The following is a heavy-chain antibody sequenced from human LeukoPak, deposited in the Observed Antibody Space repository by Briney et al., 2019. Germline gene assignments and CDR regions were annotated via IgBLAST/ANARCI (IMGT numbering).Heavy chain of an antibody. CDR3: ALGYYDILTGYHSYYYYGMDV. Sequence: GGSLRLSCAASGFTFSSYSMNWVRQAPGKGLECVSSISSSSSYIYYADSVKGRFTISRDNAKNSLYLQMNSLRAEDTAVYYCALGYYDILTGYHSYYYYGMDVWGQGTTVTVSS. V-gene: IGHV3-21*01. J-gene: IGHJ6*02. CDR2: ISSSSSYI. CDR1: GFTFSSYS. D-gene: IGHD3-9*01.